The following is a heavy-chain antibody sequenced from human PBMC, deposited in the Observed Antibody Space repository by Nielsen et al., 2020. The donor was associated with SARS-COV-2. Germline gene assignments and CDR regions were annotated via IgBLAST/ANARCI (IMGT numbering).Heavy chain of an antibody. V-gene: IGHV1-18*01. D-gene: IGHD1-26*01. Sequence: ASVKVSCKASGGTFRSYAISWVRQAPGQGLEWMGWICAYSGNTNYAKKLQGRVTMTTDTSTSTAYMELRRLRSDDTAVYYCARDASGMELLKAYFDYWGQGTLVTVSS. J-gene: IGHJ4*02. CDR1: GGTFRSYA. CDR3: ARDASGMELLKAYFDY. CDR2: ICAYSGNT.